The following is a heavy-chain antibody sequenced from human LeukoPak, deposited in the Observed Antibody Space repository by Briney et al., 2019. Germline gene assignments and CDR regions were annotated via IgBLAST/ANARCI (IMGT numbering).Heavy chain of an antibody. D-gene: IGHD6-6*01. CDR2: INSDGSST. CDR1: GFTFSSYW. J-gene: IGHJ4*02. Sequence: GGSLRLSCAASGFTFSSYWMHWVRQAPGKGLVWVSRINSDGSSTSYADSVKGRFTISRDNAKNTLYLQMNSLRAEDTAVYYCARVPYSSWAEWYYFDYWGQGTLVTVSS. CDR3: ARVPYSSWAEWYYFDY. V-gene: IGHV3-74*01.